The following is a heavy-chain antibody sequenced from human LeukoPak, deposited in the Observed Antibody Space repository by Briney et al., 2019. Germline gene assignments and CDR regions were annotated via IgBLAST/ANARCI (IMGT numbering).Heavy chain of an antibody. CDR3: ARHPTLRFLEWPQGAFDI. J-gene: IGHJ3*02. V-gene: IGHV4-59*08. D-gene: IGHD3-3*01. CDR2: IYYSGST. CDR1: GGSIRSYY. Sequence: SETLSLTCTVSGGSIRSYYWSWIRQPPGKGLEWIGYIYYSGSTNYNPSLKSRVTISVDTSKNQFSLKLSSVTAADTAVYYCARHPTLRFLEWPQGAFDIWGQGTMVTVSS.